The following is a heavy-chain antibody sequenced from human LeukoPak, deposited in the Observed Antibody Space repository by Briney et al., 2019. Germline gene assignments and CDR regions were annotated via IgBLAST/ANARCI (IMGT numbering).Heavy chain of an antibody. D-gene: IGHD3-10*01. CDR1: GGSISSSSYY. Sequence: PAETLSLTCTVSGGSISSSSYYWGWIRQPAGKGRGGIGGIYYSGRTYYNPSLKSRVTISVDTSKNQFSLKLSSVTAADTAVYYCAREGGGVDRFGELSVKNWFDPWGQGTLVTVSS. CDR3: AREGGGVDRFGELSVKNWFDP. J-gene: IGHJ5*02. CDR2: IYYSGRT. V-gene: IGHV4-39*07.